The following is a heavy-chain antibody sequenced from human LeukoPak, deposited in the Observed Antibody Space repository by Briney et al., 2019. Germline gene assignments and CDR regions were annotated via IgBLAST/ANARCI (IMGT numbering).Heavy chain of an antibody. CDR3: AKLGSAMVLYYFDY. J-gene: IGHJ4*02. V-gene: IGHV3-23*01. CDR2: ISGSGGST. CDR1: GFTFSSYA. D-gene: IGHD5-18*01. Sequence: GASLRLSCAASGFTFSSYAMSWARQAPGKGLEWVSAISGSGGSTYYADSVKGRFTISRDNSKNTLYLQMNSLRAEDTAVYYCAKLGSAMVLYYFDYWGQGTLVTVAS.